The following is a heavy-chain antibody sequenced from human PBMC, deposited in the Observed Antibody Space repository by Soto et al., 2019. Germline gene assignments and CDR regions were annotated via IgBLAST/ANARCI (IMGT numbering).Heavy chain of an antibody. CDR1: GFSFSSYW. CDR2: IRGGGGRK. J-gene: IGHJ1*01. Sequence: PGGSLRLSCVASGFSFSSYWMAWVRQAPGKGLEWVSAIRGGGGRKYYADSAKGRFTISRDNPKNTLYLQMNSLRAEDTAVYYCASYYDFWSGYFQHWGQGTLVTVSS. CDR3: ASYYDFWSGYFQH. V-gene: IGHV3-23*01. D-gene: IGHD3-3*01.